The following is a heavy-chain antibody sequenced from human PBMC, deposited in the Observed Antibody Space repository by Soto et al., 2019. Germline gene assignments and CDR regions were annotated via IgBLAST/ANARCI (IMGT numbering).Heavy chain of an antibody. D-gene: IGHD3-9*01. V-gene: IGHV3-48*01. CDR3: AREADILNWFDP. Sequence: SYISSSSSTIYYADSVSGRFTISRDNAKNSLYLQMNSLRAEDTALYYCAREADILNWFDPWGQGTLVTVSS. J-gene: IGHJ5*02. CDR2: ISSSSSTI.